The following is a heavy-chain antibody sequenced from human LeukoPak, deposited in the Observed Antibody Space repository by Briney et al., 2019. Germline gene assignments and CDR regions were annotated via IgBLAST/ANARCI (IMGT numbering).Heavy chain of an antibody. Sequence: GGSLRLSCAASGFTFRTYSVNWVRQAPGKGLEWVSSISSSGTHIYYAYSVKGRFTISRAHAMNSLYLQMNSLRAGDTAVYYCARALAAAGTVGYFDYWGQGTLVTVSS. CDR1: GFTFRTYS. CDR2: ISSSGTHI. V-gene: IGHV3-21*01. D-gene: IGHD6-13*01. CDR3: ARALAAAGTVGYFDY. J-gene: IGHJ4*02.